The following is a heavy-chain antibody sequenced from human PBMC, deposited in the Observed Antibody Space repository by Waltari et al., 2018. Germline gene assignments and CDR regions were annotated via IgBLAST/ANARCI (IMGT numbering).Heavy chain of an antibody. Sequence: EVKVVQSGGGLVRPGGSLTLSCSASGFAFSRYTMDWVRQAPGKGLEWVSSISRNSRYKNYADSTKGRFTISRDNAKNSVYLLMNSLRVEDTAIYFCARPRAMGEIDHWGQGTLVAVSS. J-gene: IGHJ4*02. V-gene: IGHV3-21*01. CDR3: ARPRAMGEIDH. CDR1: GFAFSRYT. D-gene: IGHD3-16*01. CDR2: ISRNSRYK.